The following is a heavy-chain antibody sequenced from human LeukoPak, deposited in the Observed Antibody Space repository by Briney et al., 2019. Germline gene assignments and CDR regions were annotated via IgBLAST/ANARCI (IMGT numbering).Heavy chain of an antibody. CDR3: AKANSPPPERLQYFDWLPPFY. V-gene: IGHV3-30*02. CDR1: GFTFSNYG. D-gene: IGHD3-9*01. J-gene: IGHJ4*02. Sequence: GGSLRLSCAASGFTFSNYGMHWVRQAPGKGLEWVAFIRYDGSNKYYADSVKGRFTISGDNSKNTLYLQMNSLRAEDTAVYYCAKANSPPPERLQYFDWLPPFYWGQGTLVTVSS. CDR2: IRYDGSNK.